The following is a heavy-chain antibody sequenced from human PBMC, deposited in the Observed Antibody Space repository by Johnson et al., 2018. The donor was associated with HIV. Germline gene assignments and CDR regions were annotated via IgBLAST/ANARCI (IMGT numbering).Heavy chain of an antibody. Sequence: VQLVESGGCLIQPGRSLRLSCAASGFTVIINYMSWVRQAPGKGLEWVSVIHSGGSTYYAYSVKGRFTISRDNSQKTLYLQMNSLKTEDTAVYYCTTEKHAPRAFDIWGQGTMVTGSS. CDR3: TTEKHAPRAFDI. D-gene: IGHD1-14*01. CDR1: GFTVIINY. J-gene: IGHJ3*02. V-gene: IGHV3-53*01. CDR2: IHSGGST.